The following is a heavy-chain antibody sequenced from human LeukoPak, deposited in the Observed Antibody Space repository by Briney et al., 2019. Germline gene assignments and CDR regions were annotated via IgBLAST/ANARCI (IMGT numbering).Heavy chain of an antibody. Sequence: PSETLSLTCTVSGGSISSSDYYWGWIRQPPGKGLEWIGSIYYSGSTYYNPSLKSRVTISVDTSKNQFSLKLSSVTAADTAVYYCASQGIAVAGDDYWGQGTLVTVSS. CDR2: IYYSGST. CDR1: GGSISSSDYY. V-gene: IGHV4-39*01. J-gene: IGHJ4*02. D-gene: IGHD6-19*01. CDR3: ASQGIAVAGDDY.